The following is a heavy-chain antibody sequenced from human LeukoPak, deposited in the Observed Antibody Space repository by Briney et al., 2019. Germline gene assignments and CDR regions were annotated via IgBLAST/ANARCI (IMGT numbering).Heavy chain of an antibody. J-gene: IGHJ4*02. Sequence: SETLSLTCAVYGGSFSGYYWSWIRQPPGKGLEWIGEINHSGSTNYNPSLKSRVTISVDTSKNQFSLKLSSVTAADTAVYYCARHVRAGYYFDYWGQGTLVTVSS. CDR1: GGSFSGYY. CDR3: ARHVRAGYYFDY. D-gene: IGHD2-2*01. CDR2: INHSGST. V-gene: IGHV4-34*01.